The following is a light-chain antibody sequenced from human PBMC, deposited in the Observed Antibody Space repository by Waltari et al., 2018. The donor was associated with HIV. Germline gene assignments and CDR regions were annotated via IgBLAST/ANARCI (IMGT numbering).Light chain of an antibody. CDR1: QSVIRN. Sequence: DIHLAQSPSSLSASVGGRVTIPCLASQSVIRNLNWYQQNQGQAPKVLISVASNLQSGAPSRFSGSGFGTDFSLTINSLQPEDFATYYCQQSYSNPVTFGPGTKVDIK. CDR3: QQSYSNPVT. J-gene: IGKJ3*01. V-gene: IGKV1-39*01. CDR2: VAS.